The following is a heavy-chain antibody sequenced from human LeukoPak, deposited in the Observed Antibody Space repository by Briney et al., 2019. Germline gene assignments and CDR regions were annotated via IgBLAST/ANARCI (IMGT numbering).Heavy chain of an antibody. Sequence: ASVKVSCKVSGYTLTELSMHWVRQAPGKGLEWMGGFDPEDGETIYAQKFQGRVTMTEDTSTDTAYMELSSLRSEDTAVSYCATDSITQDGYNSFDYWGQGTLVTVSS. J-gene: IGHJ4*02. CDR2: FDPEDGET. V-gene: IGHV1-24*01. CDR1: GYTLTELS. D-gene: IGHD5-24*01. CDR3: ATDSITQDGYNSFDY.